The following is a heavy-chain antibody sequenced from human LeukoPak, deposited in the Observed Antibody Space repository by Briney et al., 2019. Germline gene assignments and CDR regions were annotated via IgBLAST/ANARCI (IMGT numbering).Heavy chain of an antibody. Sequence: PGGSLRLSCAASGFTFSSYNMNWVRQAPGKGLEWVACIYPDGINKDYADSVKGRFIISRDNSKNTLYLQMNSLRAEDTAVYYCAKDWSGNYNWSDPWGQGTLVTVSS. CDR1: GFTFSSYN. D-gene: IGHD3-3*01. V-gene: IGHV3-30*02. J-gene: IGHJ5*02. CDR2: IYPDGINK. CDR3: AKDWSGNYNWSDP.